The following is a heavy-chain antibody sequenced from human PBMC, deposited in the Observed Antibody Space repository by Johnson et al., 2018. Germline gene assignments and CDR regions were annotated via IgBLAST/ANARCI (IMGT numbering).Heavy chain of an antibody. D-gene: IGHD6-13*01. CDR3: GKGGSGWYVEMDV. CDR1: GFTFDDYA. Sequence: VQLVESGGGLVQPGRSLRLSCAASGFTFDDYAMHWVRQAPGKGLEWVSGISWNSGIIGYADSVKGRFTISRDNAKNSLYLQMNSLRAEDTALYYCGKGGSGWYVEMDVWVKATAVTVSS. J-gene: IGHJ6*04. CDR2: ISWNSGII. V-gene: IGHV3-9*01.